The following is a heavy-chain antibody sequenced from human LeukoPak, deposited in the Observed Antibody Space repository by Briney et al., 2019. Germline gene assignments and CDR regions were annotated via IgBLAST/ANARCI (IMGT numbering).Heavy chain of an antibody. CDR1: GFTFSSYG. D-gene: IGHD2-15*01. CDR2: ISYDGSNK. Sequence: PGGSLRLSCAASGFTFSSYGMHWVRQAPGKGLEWVAVISYDGSNKYYADSVKGRFTISRDNSKNTLYLQMNGLRADDTAIYYCAKRWAQWNLLGGSFDYWGQGTLVTVSS. CDR3: AKRWAQWNLLGGSFDY. J-gene: IGHJ4*02. V-gene: IGHV3-30*18.